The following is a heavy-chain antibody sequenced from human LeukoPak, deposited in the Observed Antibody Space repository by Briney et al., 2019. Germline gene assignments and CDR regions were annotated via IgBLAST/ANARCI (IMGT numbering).Heavy chain of an antibody. J-gene: IGHJ6*03. V-gene: IGHV4-38-2*02. CDR1: GYSISSGYY. Sequence: SETLSLTCTVSGYSISSGYYWGWIRQPPGKGLEWIGSIYHSGSTYYNPSLKSRVTISVDTSKNQFSLKLSSVTAADTAVYYCARDYGSGSYHYYYYMDVWGKGTTVTISS. CDR2: IYHSGST. CDR3: ARDYGSGSYHYYYYMDV. D-gene: IGHD3-10*01.